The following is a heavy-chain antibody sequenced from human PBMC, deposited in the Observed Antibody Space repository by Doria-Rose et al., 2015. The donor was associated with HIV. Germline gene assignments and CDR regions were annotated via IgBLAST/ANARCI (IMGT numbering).Heavy chain of an antibody. D-gene: IGHD1-26*01. CDR2: IKSKTDGGTT. V-gene: IGHV3-15*01. CDR3: TTGGRYLRGDYFEY. J-gene: IGHJ4*02. Sequence: CGASGFTVSNAWVSWVRQAPGKGLEWVGRIKSKTDGGTTDYAAPVKGRFTISRDDSKNTLYLQMNSLKTEDTAVYYCTTGGRYLRGDYFEYWGQGTLVTVSS. CDR1: GFTVSNAW.